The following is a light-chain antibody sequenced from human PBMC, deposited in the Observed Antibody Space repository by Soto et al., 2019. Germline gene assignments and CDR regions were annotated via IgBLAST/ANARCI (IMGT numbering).Light chain of an antibody. CDR3: QSYDISLSGVV. CDR2: RNN. V-gene: IGLV1-40*01. Sequence: QSVLTQPPSVSGAPGQRVTISCTGSSSNIGAGYDVHWYQQFPGTAPKLLIYRNNNRPSGVPDRFSGSNSGTSASLAITGLQAEDEAHYYCQSYDISLSGVVFGGGTKVTVL. CDR1: SSNIGAGYD. J-gene: IGLJ2*01.